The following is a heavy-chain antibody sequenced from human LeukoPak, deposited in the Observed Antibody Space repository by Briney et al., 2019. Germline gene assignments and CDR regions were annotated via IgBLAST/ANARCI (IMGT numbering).Heavy chain of an antibody. CDR2: IYSGGST. J-gene: IGHJ4*02. D-gene: IGHD6-13*01. Sequence: GGSLRLSCAASGFTFSSNYMSWVRQAPGKGLEWVSVIYSGGSTYYADSVKGPFTISRDNSKNTLYLQMNSLRAEDTAVYYCARDTIAAAGTFDYWGQGTLVTVSS. CDR1: GFTFSSNY. V-gene: IGHV3-53*01. CDR3: ARDTIAAAGTFDY.